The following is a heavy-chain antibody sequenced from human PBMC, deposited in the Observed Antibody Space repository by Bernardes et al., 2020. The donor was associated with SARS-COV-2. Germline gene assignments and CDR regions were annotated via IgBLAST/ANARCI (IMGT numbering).Heavy chain of an antibody. V-gene: IGHV3-33*01. CDR3: ARESKSTTDY. D-gene: IGHD1-1*01. CDR1: GFTFNNYG. J-gene: IGHJ4*02. CDR2: IWYDGSNK. Sequence: GGSLRLSCAASGFTFNNYGMHWVRQAPGKGLEWVAVIWYDGSNKYYADSVKGRFTISRDISKNTLYLQMNSLRAEDTAVYYCARESKSTTDYWGQGTLVTVSS.